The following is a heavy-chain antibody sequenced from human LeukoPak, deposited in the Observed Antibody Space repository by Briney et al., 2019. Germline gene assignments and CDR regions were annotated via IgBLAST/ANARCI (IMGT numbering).Heavy chain of an antibody. CDR1: GFSFHYYA. V-gene: IGHV3-30-3*01. CDR3: ARPIDNGSGSYYFPY. CDR2: ISYDGANE. D-gene: IGHD3-10*01. Sequence: PGGSLRLSCAASGFSFHYYAMHWVRQAPGKGLEWVAVISYDGANEYYADSVKGRLTISRDNSMNTLYMEMSSLRPEDTAVYYCARPIDNGSGSYYFPYWGRGTLVTVSS. J-gene: IGHJ4*02.